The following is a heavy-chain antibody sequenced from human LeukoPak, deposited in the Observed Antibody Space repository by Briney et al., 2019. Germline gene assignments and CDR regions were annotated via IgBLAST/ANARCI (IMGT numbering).Heavy chain of an antibody. D-gene: IGHD6-19*01. J-gene: IGHJ6*02. CDR3: ARDSAVATYYGVDV. CDR1: GFTFSSYV. V-gene: IGHV3-23*01. Sequence: GGSLRLSCAASGFTFSSYVMTWVRQAPGKGLEWVSAISGSGGSTYYADSVKGRFTISRDNAKTSLYLQMNSLRAEDTAVYYCARDSAVATYYGVDVWGQGTTVTVSS. CDR2: ISGSGGST.